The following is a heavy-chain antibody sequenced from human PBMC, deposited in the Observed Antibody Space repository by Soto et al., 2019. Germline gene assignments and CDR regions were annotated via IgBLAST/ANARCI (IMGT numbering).Heavy chain of an antibody. Sequence: ASETLSLTRTVPGGSLSRSSYYWGWVRQPPGKGLEWIGSIYYSGSTYYNPSLKSRVTISVDTSKNQFSLKLSSVTAADTAVYYCASSRFRGVISYWGQGTLVTVSS. D-gene: IGHD3-10*01. V-gene: IGHV4-39*01. CDR3: ASSRFRGVISY. CDR2: IYYSGST. CDR1: GGSLSRSSYY. J-gene: IGHJ4*02.